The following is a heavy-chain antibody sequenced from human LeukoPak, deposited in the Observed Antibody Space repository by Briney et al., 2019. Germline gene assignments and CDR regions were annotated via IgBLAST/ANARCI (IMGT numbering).Heavy chain of an antibody. V-gene: IGHV4-34*01. J-gene: IGHJ3*02. Sequence: SETLSLTCAVYGGSFSGYYWSWIRQPPGKGMEWIGEINHSGNTNYNPSLKSRVTISVDTSKNQFSLKLSSVTAADTAVYYCATRIPGIAASDAFDIWDQGTMVTVSS. CDR3: ATRIPGIAASDAFDI. CDR2: INHSGNT. D-gene: IGHD6-13*01. CDR1: GGSFSGYY.